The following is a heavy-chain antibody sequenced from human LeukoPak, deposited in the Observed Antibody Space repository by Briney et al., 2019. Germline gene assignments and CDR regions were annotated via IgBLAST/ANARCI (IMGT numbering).Heavy chain of an antibody. V-gene: IGHV3-53*01. Sequence: GGSLRLSCAASGFTVSSNYMSWVRQAPGKGLERVSVIYSGGSTYYADSLKGRFTISRDNSKSTLYLQMNSLRVEDTAVYYCARLVGDRTIYDYWGQGTLVTVSS. CDR3: ARLVGDRTIYDY. J-gene: IGHJ4*02. CDR2: IYSGGST. CDR1: GFTVSSNY. D-gene: IGHD1-26*01.